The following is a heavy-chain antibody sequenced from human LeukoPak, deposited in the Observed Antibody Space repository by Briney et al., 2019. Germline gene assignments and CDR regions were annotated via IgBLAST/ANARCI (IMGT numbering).Heavy chain of an antibody. CDR1: RFTFSSYS. D-gene: IGHD6-19*01. J-gene: IGHJ5*02. CDR3: ARANRYSSGWDDP. CDR2: ISSSSSYI. V-gene: IGHV3-21*04. Sequence: GGSLRLSCAASRFTFSSYSMNWVRQAPGKGLEWVSSISSSSSYIYYADSVKGRFTISRDNAKNSLYLQMNSLRAEDTAVYYCARANRYSSGWDDPWGQGTLVTVSS.